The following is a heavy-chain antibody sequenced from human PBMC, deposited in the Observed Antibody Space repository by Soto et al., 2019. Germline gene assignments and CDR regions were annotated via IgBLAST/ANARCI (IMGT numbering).Heavy chain of an antibody. J-gene: IGHJ6*02. CDR1: GYTFTSYY. V-gene: IGHV1-46*01. D-gene: IGHD2-21*01. CDR3: ARGIDIGHHYDYYGRDV. Sequence: QVQLVQSGAEVKKPGASVKVSCKASGYTFTSYYIHWVRQAPGQGLQWMGVINPSAEKTTYAQKFRGRVTVSGDTSTSTVYVELSSLRSEDTALYYFARGIDIGHHYDYYGRDVWGQGTTLTVSS. CDR2: INPSAEKT.